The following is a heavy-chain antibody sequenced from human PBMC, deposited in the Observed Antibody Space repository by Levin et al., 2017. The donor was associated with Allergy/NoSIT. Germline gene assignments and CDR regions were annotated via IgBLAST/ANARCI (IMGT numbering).Heavy chain of an antibody. CDR3: AKDRGKGFGSGSVDFDY. CDR1: GLTFSSYG. Sequence: GESLKISCAASGLTFSSYGMHWVRQAPGEGLEWVAVISYDGRNKYYADSVKGRFTISRDNSKNTVYLQMNSLRAEDTAVYYCAKDRGKGFGSGSVDFDYWGQGNLVTVSS. V-gene: IGHV3-30*18. D-gene: IGHD3-10*01. CDR2: ISYDGRNK. J-gene: IGHJ4*02.